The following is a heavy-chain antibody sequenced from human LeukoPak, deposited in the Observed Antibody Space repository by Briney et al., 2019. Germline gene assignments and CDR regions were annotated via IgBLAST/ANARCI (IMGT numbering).Heavy chain of an antibody. D-gene: IGHD3-9*01. CDR3: ARQGYFDWLGYCDY. Sequence: GESLKISCKGSGYSFTSYWIGWVRQMPGKGLEWMGIIYPGDCDARYSPSFQGQVTISAHKSISTAYLQWSSLKASDTDMYYCARQGYFDWLGYCDYWGQGTLVTVSS. V-gene: IGHV5-51*01. CDR2: IYPGDCDA. J-gene: IGHJ4*02. CDR1: GYSFTSYW.